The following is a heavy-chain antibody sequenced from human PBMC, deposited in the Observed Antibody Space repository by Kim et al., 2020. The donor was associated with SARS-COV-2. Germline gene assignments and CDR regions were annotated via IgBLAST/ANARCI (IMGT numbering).Heavy chain of an antibody. CDR2: IYYSGST. D-gene: IGHD3-22*01. CDR1: NGSISPYY. J-gene: IGHJ4*02. CDR3: ARAPYYYDTSGYYPFDY. V-gene: IGHV4-59*01. Sequence: SETLSLTCTVSNGSISPYYWSWIRQPPGKGLEFIGYIYYSGSTNYNPSLKSRVAISVDTSKNQFSLTLSSVTTADTAVYYCARAPYYYDTSGYYPFDYWGRGTLVTVSS.